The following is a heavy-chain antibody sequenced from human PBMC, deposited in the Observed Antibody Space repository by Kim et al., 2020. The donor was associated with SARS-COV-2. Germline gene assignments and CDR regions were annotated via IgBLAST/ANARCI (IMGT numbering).Heavy chain of an antibody. D-gene: IGHD3-22*01. J-gene: IGHJ5*02. CDR3: ARDRDPIVLGVNWFDP. V-gene: IGHV1-18*04. CDR2: ISAYNGNT. CDR1: GYTFTSYG. Sequence: ASVKVSCKASGYTFTSYGISWVRQAPGQGLEWMGWISAYNGNTNYAQKLQGRVTMTTDTYTSTAYMELRSLRSDDTAVYYCARDRDPIVLGVNWFDPWGQGTLVTVSS.